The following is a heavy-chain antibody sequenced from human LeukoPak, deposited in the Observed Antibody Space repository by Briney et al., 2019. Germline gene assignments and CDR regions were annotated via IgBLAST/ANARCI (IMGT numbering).Heavy chain of an antibody. D-gene: IGHD1-26*01. V-gene: IGHV4-61*02. CDR1: GGSISSGSYY. J-gene: IGHJ4*02. CDR2: IYTSGST. Sequence: SQTLSLTCTVSGGSISSGSYYWSWIRQPAGKGLEWIGRIYTSGSTNYNPSLKSRVTISVDTSKNQFSLKLSSVTAADTAVYYCARGHSKWELLHYWGQGTLVTVSS. CDR3: ARGHSKWELLHY.